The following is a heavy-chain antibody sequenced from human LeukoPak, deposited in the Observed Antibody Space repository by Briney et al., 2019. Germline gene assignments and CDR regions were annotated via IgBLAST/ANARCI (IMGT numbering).Heavy chain of an antibody. J-gene: IGHJ4*02. V-gene: IGHV4-61*01. CDR2: IYYSGST. Sequence: PSETLSLTCTVSGGSVSSGSYYWSWLRQPPGKGLEWIGYIYYSGSTNYNPSLKSRVTISVDTSKNQFSLKLSSVTAADTAVYYCATSRDGYNNGGYWGQGTLVTVSS. CDR1: GGSVSSGSYY. CDR3: ATSRDGYNNGGY. D-gene: IGHD5-24*01.